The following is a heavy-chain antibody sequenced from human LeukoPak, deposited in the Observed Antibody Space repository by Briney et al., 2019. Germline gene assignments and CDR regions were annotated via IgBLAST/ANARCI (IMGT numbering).Heavy chain of an antibody. CDR3: ARRPINCIIANCYVDY. D-gene: IGHD3-3*02. J-gene: IGHJ4*02. Sequence: GASVKVSCKASVYTFTNFYIHWVRQAPGQGLEWMGWMNPNSGDTSYAREFQDRVTMTRDTSLNTAYMELSRLRSDDTAVYFCARRPINCIIANCYVDYWGQGTPVTVSS. CDR1: VYTFTNFY. V-gene: IGHV1-2*02. CDR2: MNPNSGDT.